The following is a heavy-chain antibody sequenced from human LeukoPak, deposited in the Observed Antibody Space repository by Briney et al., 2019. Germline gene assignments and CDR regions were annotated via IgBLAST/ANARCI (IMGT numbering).Heavy chain of an antibody. CDR3: VPGRLCSGGSCSNNWFDP. J-gene: IGHJ5*02. Sequence: SVKVSCKASGGTFSSYAISWVRQAPGQGLEWMGGIIPIFGTANYAQKFQGRVTITADESTSTAYMELSSLRSEDTAVSYCVPGRLCSGGSCSNNWFDPWGQGTLVTVSS. CDR1: GGTFSSYA. CDR2: IIPIFGTA. D-gene: IGHD2-15*01. V-gene: IGHV1-69*13.